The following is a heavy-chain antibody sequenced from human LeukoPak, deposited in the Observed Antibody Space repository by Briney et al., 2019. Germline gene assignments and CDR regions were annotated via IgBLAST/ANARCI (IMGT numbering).Heavy chain of an antibody. CDR2: IIPILGIA. D-gene: IGHD5-12*01. CDR3: ARDEDIVAIGNAFDI. CDR1: GYTFTSYA. J-gene: IGHJ3*02. Sequence: GASVKVSCKASGYTFTSYAMNWMRQAPGQGLEWMGRIIPILGIANYAQKFQGRVTITADKSTSTAYMELSSLRSDDTAVYYCARDEDIVAIGNAFDIWGQGTLVTVSS. V-gene: IGHV1-69*04.